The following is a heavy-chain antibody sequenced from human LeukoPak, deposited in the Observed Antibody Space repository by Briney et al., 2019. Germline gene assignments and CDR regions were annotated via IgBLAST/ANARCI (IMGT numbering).Heavy chain of an antibody. CDR2: IIPIFGTA. V-gene: IGHV1-69*01. J-gene: IGHJ5*02. CDR3: ARVDVVVPAAIRAPYSSSSEDNWFDP. Sequence: GASVKVSCKASGGTFSSYAISWVRQAPGQGLEWMGGIIPIFGTANYAQKFQGRVTITADESTSTAYMELSSLRSEDTAVYYCARVDVVVPAAIRAPYSSSSEDNWFDPWGQGTLVTVSS. CDR1: GGTFSSYA. D-gene: IGHD2-2*02.